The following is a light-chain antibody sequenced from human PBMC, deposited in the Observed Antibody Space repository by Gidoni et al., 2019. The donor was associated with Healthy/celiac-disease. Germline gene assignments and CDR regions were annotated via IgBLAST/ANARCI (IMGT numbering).Light chain of an antibody. V-gene: IGKV1-39*01. Sequence: DIQMTQSPSSLSASVGDRVTITCRASQSISSYLNWYQQKPGKAPKLLIYAASSLQSGVPSRFSGSGSGTDFTLTISSVQLEDFATYYCQQSYSTPWTFCQGTKVEIK. CDR2: AAS. CDR3: QQSYSTPWT. CDR1: QSISSY. J-gene: IGKJ1*01.